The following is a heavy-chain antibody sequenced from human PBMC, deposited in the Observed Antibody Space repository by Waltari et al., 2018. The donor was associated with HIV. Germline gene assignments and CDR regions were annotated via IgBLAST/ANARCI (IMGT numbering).Heavy chain of an antibody. CDR3: ARANLNDYFYGMDV. J-gene: IGHJ6*02. Sequence: QVQLQESGPGLVKPSQTLSLTCTVSGDSISSGGSYWSWIRQHPGKGLEWIGYIYYSGSSHYNPSLKSRVTISVDTSKNQFSLNLSSVTAADTAVYYCARANLNDYFYGMDVCGQGTTVTVSS. CDR1: GDSISSGGSY. CDR2: IYYSGSS. V-gene: IGHV4-31*03. D-gene: IGHD2-8*01.